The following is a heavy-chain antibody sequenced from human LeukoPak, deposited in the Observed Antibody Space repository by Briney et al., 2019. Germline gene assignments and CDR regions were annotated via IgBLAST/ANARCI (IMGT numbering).Heavy chain of an antibody. Sequence: PGGSLRLSCAASGFTFSSYAMSWVRQAPGKGLEWVSTISGSGGSTYYADSVKGRFTISRDNSKLTLYVQMNSLRAEDTAVYYCAKGVRGSYYGAFDIWGQGTMVTVSS. CDR3: AKGVRGSYYGAFDI. CDR1: GFTFSSYA. D-gene: IGHD1-26*01. CDR2: ISGSGGST. V-gene: IGHV3-23*01. J-gene: IGHJ3*02.